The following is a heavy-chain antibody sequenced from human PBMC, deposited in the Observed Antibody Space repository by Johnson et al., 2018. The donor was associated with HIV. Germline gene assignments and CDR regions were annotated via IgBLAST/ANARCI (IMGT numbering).Heavy chain of an antibody. Sequence: VQLVESGGGLVQPGGSLRLSCAASGFTFSSYWMSWVRQAPGKGLEWVANIKQDGSDKHYVDSVRGRFPISRDNAKNSLYLQMNSLRAEDTAVYYCAKEANPYSSSWYGDAFDIWGQGTMVTVSS. V-gene: IGHV3-7*04. CDR2: IKQDGSDK. J-gene: IGHJ3*02. CDR1: GFTFSSYW. D-gene: IGHD6-13*01. CDR3: AKEANPYSSSWYGDAFDI.